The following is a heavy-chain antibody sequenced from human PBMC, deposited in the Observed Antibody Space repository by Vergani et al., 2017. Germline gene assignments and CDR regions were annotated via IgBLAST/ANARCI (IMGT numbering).Heavy chain of an antibody. J-gene: IGHJ3*02. Sequence: QVQLVQSGAEVKKPGSSVKVSCKASGGTFSSYAISWVRQAPGQGLEGMGRIIPILGIANYAQKFQGRVTITADKSTSTAYMDPSSLRSEATAVYYCATTTVVDFPVGAFDIWGQGTMVTVSS. CDR3: ATTTVVDFPVGAFDI. V-gene: IGHV1-69*04. CDR2: IIPILGIA. D-gene: IGHD4-23*01. CDR1: GGTFSSYA.